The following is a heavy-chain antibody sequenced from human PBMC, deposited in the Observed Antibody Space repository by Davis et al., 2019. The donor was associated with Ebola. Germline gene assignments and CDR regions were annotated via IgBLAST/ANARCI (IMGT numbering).Heavy chain of an antibody. CDR2: IYYSGST. D-gene: IGHD3-3*01. Sequence: SETLSLTCTVSGGSISSGGYYWSWIRQHPGKGLEWIGYIYYSGSTYYNPSLKSRVTISVDTSKNQFSLKLSSVTAADTAVYYCATGGILEWLWSWFDPWGQGTLVTVSS. J-gene: IGHJ5*02. CDR3: ATGGILEWLWSWFDP. V-gene: IGHV4-31*03. CDR1: GGSISSGGYY.